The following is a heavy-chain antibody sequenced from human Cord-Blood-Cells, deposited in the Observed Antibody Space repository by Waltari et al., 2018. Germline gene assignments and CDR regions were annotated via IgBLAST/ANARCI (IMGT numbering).Heavy chain of an antibody. CDR2: ISDYNGNT. D-gene: IGHD6-6*01. V-gene: IGHV1-18*04. CDR1: GYTSTSYG. CDR3: ARVGRVVAARPYAFDI. Sequence: QVQLVQSGAEVKKPGASVKVSCQTSGYTSTSYGTSWVRQAPGQGIEWMGWISDYNGNTNYAQKLQGRVTMTTDTSTSTAYMELRSLRSDDTAVYYCARVGRVVAARPYAFDIWGQGTMVTVSS. J-gene: IGHJ3*02.